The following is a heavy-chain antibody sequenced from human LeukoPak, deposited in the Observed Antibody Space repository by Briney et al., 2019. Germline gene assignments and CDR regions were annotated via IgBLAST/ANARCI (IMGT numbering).Heavy chain of an antibody. CDR1: GFTVSSNY. CDR2: ISSTGGTI. Sequence: GGSLRLSCAASGFTVSSNYMSWVRQAPGKGLEWVSYISSTGGTIYYADSMKGRFTTSRDNAKNSLYLQMNSLRAEDTAVYYCARDWHDSSGYCDYWGQGTLVTVSS. J-gene: IGHJ4*02. D-gene: IGHD3-22*01. CDR3: ARDWHDSSGYCDY. V-gene: IGHV3-11*01.